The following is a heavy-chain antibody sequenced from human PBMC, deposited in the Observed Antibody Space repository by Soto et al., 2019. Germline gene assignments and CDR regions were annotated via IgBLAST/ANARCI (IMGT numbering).Heavy chain of an antibody. V-gene: IGHV3-23*01. CDR1: GFTFSNYA. Sequence: EVLLLESGGGLVQPGGSLRLSCAASGFTFSNYAVNWVRRAPGKGLEWVSTIYGGGDGTHYADSVKGRFTISRDNSKNTLYLQMNSLRAEDTAVYYCAKNRGHEPPYYSDSWGQGTLVTVSS. CDR2: IYGGGDGT. J-gene: IGHJ4*02. CDR3: AKNRGHEPPYYSDS.